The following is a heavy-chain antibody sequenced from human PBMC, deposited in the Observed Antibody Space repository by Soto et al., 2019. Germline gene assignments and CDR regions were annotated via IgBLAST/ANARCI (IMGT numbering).Heavy chain of an antibody. CDR3: ARAQRRTTVTSP. V-gene: IGHV1-18*01. CDR1: GYTFTSYG. J-gene: IGHJ5*02. Sequence: ASVKVSCKASGYTFTSYGISWVRPAPGQGLEWMGWISAYNGNTNYAQKLQGRVTMTTDTSTSTAYMELRSLRSDDTAVYYCARAQRRTTVTSPWGQGTLVTVSS. D-gene: IGHD4-17*01. CDR2: ISAYNGNT.